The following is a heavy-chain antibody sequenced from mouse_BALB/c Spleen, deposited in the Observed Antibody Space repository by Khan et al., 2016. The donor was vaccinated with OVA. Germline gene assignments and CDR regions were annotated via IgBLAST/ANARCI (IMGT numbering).Heavy chain of an antibody. D-gene: IGHD2-1*01. V-gene: IGHV2-6-7*01. CDR2: IWGDGST. CDR1: GFSLTDFG. J-gene: IGHJ3*01. CDR3: ARERNGNYGFAY. Sequence: QVQLKQSGPGLVAPSQSLSITCTVSGFSLTDFGVNWIRQPPGKGLEWLGMIWGDGSTDYNSALKSRLSISKDNSKRQVFLKMNSLQTDDTARYXCARERNGNYGFAYWGQGTLVTVSA.